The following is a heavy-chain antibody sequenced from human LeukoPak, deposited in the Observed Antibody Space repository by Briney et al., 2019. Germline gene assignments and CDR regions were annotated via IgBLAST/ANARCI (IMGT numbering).Heavy chain of an antibody. V-gene: IGHV3-23*01. Sequence: GGSLTLSCVASGFTFNHYGMNWVRQAPGNGLEWVSIISGSGDSAFYADSVKGRFTISRDNSKNTLYLQMNSLRAEDTAIYYCAQKRGGYTPFDYWGQGTLVTVSS. D-gene: IGHD5-12*01. CDR2: ISGSGDSA. J-gene: IGHJ4*02. CDR3: AQKRGGYTPFDY. CDR1: GFTFNHYG.